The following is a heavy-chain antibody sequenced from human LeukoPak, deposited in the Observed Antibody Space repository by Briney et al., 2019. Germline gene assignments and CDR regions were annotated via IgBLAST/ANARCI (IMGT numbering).Heavy chain of an antibody. J-gene: IGHJ4*02. CDR3: AREHYYDSSGYGIDY. Sequence: GASVTVSCKASGYTFTSYYMHWVRQAPGQGLEWMGIINPSGGSTSYAQRFQGRVTMTGDMSTSTVYMELSSLRSEDTAVYYCAREHYYDSSGYGIDYWGQGTLVTVSS. CDR2: INPSGGST. CDR1: GYTFTSYY. D-gene: IGHD3-22*01. V-gene: IGHV1-46*01.